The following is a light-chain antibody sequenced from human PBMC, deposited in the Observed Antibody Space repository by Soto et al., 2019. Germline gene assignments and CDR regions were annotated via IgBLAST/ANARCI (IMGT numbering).Light chain of an antibody. CDR3: QQYYSYCT. J-gene: IGKJ4*01. Sequence: AIRMTQSPSSLSAYTGDRVTITCRASQGISSYLAWYQQKPGKAPKLLIYAASTLQSGVPSRFSGSGSGTDFTLTISCLQSEDFATYYCQQYYSYCTFGGGTKVEIK. V-gene: IGKV1-8*01. CDR1: QGISSY. CDR2: AAS.